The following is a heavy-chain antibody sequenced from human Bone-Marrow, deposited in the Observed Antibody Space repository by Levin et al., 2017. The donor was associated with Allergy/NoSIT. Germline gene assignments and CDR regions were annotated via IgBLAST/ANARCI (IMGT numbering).Heavy chain of an antibody. J-gene: IGHJ3*01. Sequence: SETLSLICTVSGGSMSNYLWSWIRQPPGKGLEWIGYIYYSGTTNYSPSLKSRLTISLDTSKSQFSLKLTSVTAADTAVYFCARERGHYYGDNTGYMRPYGFDVWGQGTMVAVSS. V-gene: IGHV4-59*01. D-gene: IGHD3-10*01. CDR3: ARERGHYYGDNTGYMRPYGFDV. CDR2: IYYSGTT. CDR1: GGSMSNYL.